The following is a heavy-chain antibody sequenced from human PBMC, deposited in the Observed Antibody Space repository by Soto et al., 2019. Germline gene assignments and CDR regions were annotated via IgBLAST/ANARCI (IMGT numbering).Heavy chain of an antibody. Sequence: QVQLVQSGAEVKTPGASVRVSCKASGYTFTDYYMHWVRRAPGQGLEWMGWINDNSGATRYSQRFQGRVTLTRHTSISTAYMELSSLRSDDTAVYYCARDSAAAAGLSFDSWGQGTLVTVSS. J-gene: IGHJ4*02. CDR3: ARDSAAAAGLSFDS. CDR1: GYTFTDYY. CDR2: INDNSGAT. D-gene: IGHD6-13*01. V-gene: IGHV1-2*02.